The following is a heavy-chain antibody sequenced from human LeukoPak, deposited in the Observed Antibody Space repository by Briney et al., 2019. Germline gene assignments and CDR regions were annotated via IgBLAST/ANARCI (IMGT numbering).Heavy chain of an antibody. CDR2: INHSGST. J-gene: IGHJ4*02. D-gene: IGHD6-13*01. V-gene: IGHV4-34*01. CDR3: ARDEYSSSWPYYFDY. CDR1: GGSFSGYY. Sequence: SETLSLTCAVYGGSFSGYYWSWIRRPPGKGLEWIGEINHSGSTNYNPSLKSRVTISVDTSKNQFSLKLSSVTAADTAVYYCARDEYSSSWPYYFDYWGQGTLVTVSS.